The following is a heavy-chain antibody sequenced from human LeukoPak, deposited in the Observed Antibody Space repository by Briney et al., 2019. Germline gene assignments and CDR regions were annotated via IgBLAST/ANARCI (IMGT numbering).Heavy chain of an antibody. J-gene: IGHJ5*02. CDR2: INHSGST. CDR3: ALETPNCSSTSCYWFDP. V-gene: IGHV4-34*01. CDR1: GGSFSGYY. Sequence: PSVTLSLTCAVYGGSFSGYYWSWIRQPPGKGLEWIGEINHSGSTNYNPSLKSRVTISVDTSKNQFSLKLSSVTAADTAVYYCALETPNCSSTSCYWFDPWGQGTLVTVSS. D-gene: IGHD2-2*01.